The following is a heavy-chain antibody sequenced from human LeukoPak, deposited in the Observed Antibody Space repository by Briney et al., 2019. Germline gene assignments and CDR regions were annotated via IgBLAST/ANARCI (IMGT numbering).Heavy chain of an antibody. J-gene: IGHJ3*02. CDR1: GFTFSTYW. CDR3: ARTIGSKNAFDI. Sequence: GGSLRLSCAASGFTFSTYWMHWVRQAPGKGLVWVSRISTDGTSTNYADSVKGRFTIFRDNGNNTLYLQMNSLRAEDTAVYYCARTIGSKNAFDIWGQGTMVTVSS. V-gene: IGHV3-74*01. D-gene: IGHD3-9*01. CDR2: ISTDGTST.